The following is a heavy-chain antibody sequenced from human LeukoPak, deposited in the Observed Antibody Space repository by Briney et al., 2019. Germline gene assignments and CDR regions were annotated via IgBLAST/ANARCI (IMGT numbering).Heavy chain of an antibody. CDR3: ATRYCTISACRASSHHCFDV. J-gene: IGHJ6*04. CDR2: ISSRSSTI. Sequence: PGGSLRLSCAASGFTFSSYSMNWVRQAPGKGLEWVSYISSRSSTIYYADSVKGRFTISRDNAKNSLYLQMKSLRAEDTAVYYCATRYCTISACRASSHHCFDVWGKGTTVIVSS. CDR1: GFTFSSYS. D-gene: IGHD2-8*01. V-gene: IGHV3-48*01.